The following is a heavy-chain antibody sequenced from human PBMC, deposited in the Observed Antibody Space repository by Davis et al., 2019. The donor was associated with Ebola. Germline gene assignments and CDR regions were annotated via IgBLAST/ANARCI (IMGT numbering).Heavy chain of an antibody. CDR2: ISGGSRTI. V-gene: IGHV3-48*02. CDR3: VRDNRRGYGMDV. CDR1: GFTFSTYW. Sequence: GESLKISCAASGFTFSTYWMSWVRQAPGKGLDWISYISGGSRTIYYADSVKGRFTISRDNAKNSLYLQMNSLRDEDTAVYYCVRDNRRGYGMDVWGQGTTVTVSS. J-gene: IGHJ6*02.